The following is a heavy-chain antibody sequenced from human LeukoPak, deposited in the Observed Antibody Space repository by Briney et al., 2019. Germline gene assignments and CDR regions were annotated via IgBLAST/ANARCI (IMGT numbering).Heavy chain of an antibody. CDR2: LYIGGST. D-gene: IGHD3-10*01. CDR1: GASISSYY. CDR3: ARDLSGSLYFDY. V-gene: IGHV4-4*07. J-gene: IGHJ4*02. Sequence: SETLSLTCTVSGASISSYYYNWIRQTAGGGLEWIGRLYIGGSTDYNPSLKSRVTISVDTSNNQFSLKLNSVTAADTAVYFCARDLSGSLYFDYWGQGVLVTVSS.